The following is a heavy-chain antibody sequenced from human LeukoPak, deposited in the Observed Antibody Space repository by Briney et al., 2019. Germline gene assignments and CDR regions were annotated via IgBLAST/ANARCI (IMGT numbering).Heavy chain of an antibody. CDR3: AKDGVSQHPLDIVVVPAAIDY. CDR2: ISYDGSNK. D-gene: IGHD2-2*01. V-gene: IGHV3-30*18. J-gene: IGHJ4*02. CDR1: GFTFKTYG. Sequence: GGSLRLSCAASGFTFKTYGMHWVRQAPGKGLEWVAVISYDGSNKYYADSVKGRFTISRDNSKNTLYLQMNSLRAEDTAVYYCAKDGVSQHPLDIVVVPAAIDYWGQGTLVTVSS.